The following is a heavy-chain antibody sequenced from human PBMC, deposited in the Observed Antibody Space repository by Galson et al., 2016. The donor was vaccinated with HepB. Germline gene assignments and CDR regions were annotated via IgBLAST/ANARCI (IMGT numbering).Heavy chain of an antibody. D-gene: IGHD3-9*01. V-gene: IGHV3-30-3*01. Sequence: SLRLSCAASGFTFSSYAMHWVRQAQGKGLEWVAGILCDGTNKYYADSVRGRFTISRDNSKNRLYLQMNSLRVEDTAVYYCARSPIIWRYYFDYWGQGTLVTVSS. CDR1: GFTFSSYA. J-gene: IGHJ4*02. CDR2: ILCDGTNK. CDR3: ARSPIIWRYYFDY.